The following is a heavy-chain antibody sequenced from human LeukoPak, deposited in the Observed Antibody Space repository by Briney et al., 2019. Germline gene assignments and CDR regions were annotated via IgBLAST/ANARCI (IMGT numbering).Heavy chain of an antibody. J-gene: IGHJ4*02. D-gene: IGHD4-23*01. CDR3: ARVGGGNFCSDY. Sequence: PSQTLSLTCTVSGGSISSGDYYWSWVRQPPGKGLEWIGYIYYSGSTYYNPSLKSRVTISVATSKNQFSLKLSSVTAADTAVYYCARVGGGNFCSDYWGQGTLVTVSS. CDR2: IYYSGST. CDR1: GGSISSGDYY. V-gene: IGHV4-30-4*01.